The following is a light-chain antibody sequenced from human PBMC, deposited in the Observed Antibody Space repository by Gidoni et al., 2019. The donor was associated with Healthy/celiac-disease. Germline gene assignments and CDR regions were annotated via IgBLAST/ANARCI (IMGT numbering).Light chain of an antibody. CDR3: LQHNSYPFT. CDR2: AAS. CDR1: QGIRND. J-gene: IGKJ4*02. Sequence: IQMNHAPSSLSASVGDRVTITCRARQGIRNDLGWYQQKPGKAPKRLIYAASSLESGVPSRFSGSGSGTEFTLTISSLQPEDLAVYYCLQHNSYPFTFGGXTKVEIK. V-gene: IGKV1-17*01.